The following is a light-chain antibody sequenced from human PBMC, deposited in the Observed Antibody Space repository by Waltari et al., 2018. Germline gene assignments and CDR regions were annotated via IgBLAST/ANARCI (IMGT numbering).Light chain of an antibody. Sequence: SYVVTQPPSVSVAPAQTARLTCGGTNLGTKRVHWYQQKPGPAPVLVVYDDIDRPSGISERFSGSNSGNTATLTISRVEAGDEADYYCQVWDSNSDHLVMFGGGTKLTVL. J-gene: IGLJ3*02. CDR1: NLGTKR. CDR3: QVWDSNSDHLVM. V-gene: IGLV3-21*02. CDR2: DDI.